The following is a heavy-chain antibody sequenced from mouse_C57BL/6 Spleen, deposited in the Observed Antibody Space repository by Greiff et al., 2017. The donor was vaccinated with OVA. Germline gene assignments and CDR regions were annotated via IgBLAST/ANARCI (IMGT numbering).Heavy chain of an antibody. CDR2: ISDGGSYT. CDR3: ARDRYYGSSHYFDD. CDR1: GFTFSSYA. J-gene: IGHJ2*01. D-gene: IGHD1-1*01. V-gene: IGHV5-4*01. Sequence: EVKLVESGGGLVKPGGSLKLSCAASGFTFSSYAMSWVRQTPEKRLEWVATISDGGSYTYYPDNVKGRFTISRDNAKNNLYLQMSHLKSEDTAMYYCARDRYYGSSHYFDDWGQGTTLTVSS.